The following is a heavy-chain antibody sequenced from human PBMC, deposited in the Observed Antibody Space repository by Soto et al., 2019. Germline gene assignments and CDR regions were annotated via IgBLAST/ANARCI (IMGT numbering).Heavy chain of an antibody. V-gene: IGHV3-30-3*01. J-gene: IGHJ5*02. CDR2: ISYDGSNK. CDR3: ARGEQGWFGP. D-gene: IGHD1-26*01. CDR1: GFTFSSYA. Sequence: QVQLVESGGGVVQPGRSLRLSCAASGFTFSSYAMHWVRQAPGTGLEWVAVISYDGSNKYYPDSVKGRFTISRDTSKNRLYRQMNSRRAADTAVYYWARGEQGWFGPWGQGTPVTVSS.